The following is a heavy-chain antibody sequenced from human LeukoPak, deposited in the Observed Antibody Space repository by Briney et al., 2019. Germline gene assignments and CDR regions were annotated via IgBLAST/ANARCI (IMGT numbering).Heavy chain of an antibody. J-gene: IGHJ4*02. CDR1: GYSFTTYW. Sequence: GESLKISCKGSGYSFTTYWIGWVRQVPGKGLEWMGIIYPGDSDTRYSRSFQGQVTISADKSISTAYLQWSSLKASDTAMYYCARRQSPYCSSTSCYGAYFDYWGQGTLVTVSS. V-gene: IGHV5-51*01. D-gene: IGHD2-2*01. CDR3: ARRQSPYCSSTSCYGAYFDY. CDR2: IYPGDSDT.